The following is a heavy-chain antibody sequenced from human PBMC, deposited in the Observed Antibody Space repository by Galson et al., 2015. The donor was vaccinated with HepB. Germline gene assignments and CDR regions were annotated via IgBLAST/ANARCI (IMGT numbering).Heavy chain of an antibody. CDR3: ARTFYFDY. V-gene: IGHV3-30*04. D-gene: IGHD3-16*01. Sequence: SLILSCADSGFAFSSYAMNWVRQAPGKGLEWVAVLSSHGDNEYYADSVKGRFTISRDNSENTVYLQMHSLRVEDTAVYYCARTFYFDYWGQGTLVTVSS. CDR2: LSSHGDNE. J-gene: IGHJ4*02. CDR1: GFAFSSYA.